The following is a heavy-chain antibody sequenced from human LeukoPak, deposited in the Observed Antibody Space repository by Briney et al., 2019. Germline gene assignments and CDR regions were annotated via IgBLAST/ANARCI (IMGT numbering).Heavy chain of an antibody. CDR3: ARDIELSC. Sequence: GGSLRLSCEAAGFTLSDSAMSWVRQASGRGLEWVSLISASGGNSYYADSVKGRFTVSRDSSKNTLHLQMNSLRAEDTAVYYCARDIELSCWGQGTLVTVSS. J-gene: IGHJ4*02. D-gene: IGHD1-26*01. V-gene: IGHV3-23*01. CDR2: ISASGGNS. CDR1: GFTLSDSA.